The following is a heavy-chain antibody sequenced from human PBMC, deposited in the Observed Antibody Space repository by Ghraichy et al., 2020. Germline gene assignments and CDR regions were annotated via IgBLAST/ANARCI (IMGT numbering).Heavy chain of an antibody. D-gene: IGHD6-13*01. CDR3: ARDSSSSWFPDYYYGMDV. Sequence: GGSLRLSCTASGFTFSSYWMSWVRQAPGKGLEWVANIKQDGSEKYYVDSVKGRFTISRDNAKNSLYLQMNSLRAEDTAVYYCARDSSSSWFPDYYYGMDVWGQGTTVTVSS. CDR1: GFTFSSYW. V-gene: IGHV3-7*01. CDR2: IKQDGSEK. J-gene: IGHJ6*02.